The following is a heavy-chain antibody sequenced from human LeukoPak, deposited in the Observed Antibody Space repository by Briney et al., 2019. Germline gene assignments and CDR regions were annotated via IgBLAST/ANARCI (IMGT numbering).Heavy chain of an antibody. J-gene: IGHJ6*02. Sequence: GGSLRLSCAASGFTVSTYYMSWVRQAPGKGLECVSVIYTGGNTYYADSVKGRFTVSRDNSKNTVNLQMNSLRAEDTAVYYCAREEYCSGGSCYWGSGKYYYYGMDVWGQGTTVTVSS. D-gene: IGHD2-15*01. V-gene: IGHV3-66*01. CDR1: GFTVSTYY. CDR3: AREEYCSGGSCYWGSGKYYYYGMDV. CDR2: IYTGGNT.